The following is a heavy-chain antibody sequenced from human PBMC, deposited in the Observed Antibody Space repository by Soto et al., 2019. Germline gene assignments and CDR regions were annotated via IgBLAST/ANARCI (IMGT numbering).Heavy chain of an antibody. CDR2: ISDSGST. J-gene: IGHJ4*02. D-gene: IGHD2-2*01. V-gene: IGHV3-23*01. CDR1: GFTFSTYA. CDR3: AKNKGGRDSSRTSCLYSFDY. Sequence: EVQLLESGGGLAQPGGSLRLSCAASGFTFSTYAMSWVRQAAGKGLEWVSTISDSGSTYYADSVKGRFTISRDNSKNTLYQEMNSLRAEYTPVYYCAKNKGGRDSSRTSCLYSFDYWGQGTLVTVSS.